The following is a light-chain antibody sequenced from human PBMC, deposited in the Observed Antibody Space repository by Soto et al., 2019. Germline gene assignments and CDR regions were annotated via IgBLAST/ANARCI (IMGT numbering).Light chain of an antibody. V-gene: IGKV1-39*01. CDR1: QSISSY. CDR2: AAS. Sequence: DIQMTQSPSSLSASVGDRVTINCRASQSISSYLNCYQQKPGKAPKLLIYAASSLQSGVPSRFSGSGSGTDFTLTISSLQPEDFATYYCQQSYSTPPTFGGGTKVDIK. CDR3: QQSYSTPPT. J-gene: IGKJ4*01.